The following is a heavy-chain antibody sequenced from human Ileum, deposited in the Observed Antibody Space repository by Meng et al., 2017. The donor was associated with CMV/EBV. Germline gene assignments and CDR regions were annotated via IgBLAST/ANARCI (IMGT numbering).Heavy chain of an antibody. CDR1: FTGYY. D-gene: IGHD2-2*01. CDR2: VHPTSSET. J-gene: IGHJ5*02. V-gene: IGHV1-2*02. CDR3: ARAPIYCSNTDCYGNWFDP. Sequence: FTGYYFHWLRQAPGEGLEWMGWVHPTSSETKAAEKFQGRVHMTSDTSITTVYMELHGLTSDDTAMYYCARAPIYCSNTDCYGNWFDPWGQGTLVTVSS.